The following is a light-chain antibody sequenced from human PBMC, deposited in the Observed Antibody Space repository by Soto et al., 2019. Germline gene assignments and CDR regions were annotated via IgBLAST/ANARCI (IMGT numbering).Light chain of an antibody. J-gene: IGLJ1*01. CDR3: CSYAGPRTYV. Sequence: VLTQPASVSGSPGQSITISCTGTSDDVGRYNLVSWYQQHPGKAPKFIIYEGSKRPSGVSNRFSGSKSGNTASLTISGLQAEDEADYYCCSYAGPRTYVFGTGTKV. V-gene: IGLV2-23*01. CDR1: SDDVGRYNL. CDR2: EGS.